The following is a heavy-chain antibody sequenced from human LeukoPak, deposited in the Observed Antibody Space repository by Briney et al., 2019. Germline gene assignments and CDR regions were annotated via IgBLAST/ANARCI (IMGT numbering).Heavy chain of an antibody. Sequence: GGSLRLSCAASGFTFSSYSMNWVRQAPGKGLEWVSSISSSSSYIYYADSVKGRFTISRDNAKNSLYLQMNSLRAEDTAVYYCARAPGHYYYYYMDVWGKGTTVTVSS. J-gene: IGHJ6*03. CDR2: ISSSSSYI. V-gene: IGHV3-21*01. CDR3: ARAPGHYYYYYMDV. CDR1: GFTFSSYS.